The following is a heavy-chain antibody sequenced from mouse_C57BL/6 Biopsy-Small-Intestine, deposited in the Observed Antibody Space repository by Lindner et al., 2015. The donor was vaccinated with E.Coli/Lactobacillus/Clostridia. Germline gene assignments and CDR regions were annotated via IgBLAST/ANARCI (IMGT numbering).Heavy chain of an antibody. CDR2: INPGSGGT. CDR3: ARDYYGSREGDYFDY. CDR1: GYAFTNYL. J-gene: IGHJ2*01. D-gene: IGHD1-1*01. V-gene: IGHV1-54*01. Sequence: LQESGAELVRPGTSVKASCKASGYAFTNYLIEWVKLRPGQGLEWIGVINPGSGGTNYNEKFKGKATLTADKSSSTAYMQLSSLTSEDSAVYFCARDYYGSREGDYFDYWGQGTTLTVSS.